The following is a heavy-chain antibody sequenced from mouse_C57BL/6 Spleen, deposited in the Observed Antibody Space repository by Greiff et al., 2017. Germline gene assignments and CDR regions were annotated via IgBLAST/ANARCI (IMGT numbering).Heavy chain of an antibody. Sequence: EVQLVESGGGLVKPGGSLKLSCAASGFTFSSYAMSWVRQTPDKRLEWVATISDGGSYTYYPDNVKGRFTISRDNAKNNLYLQMSHLKSEDTAMYYCARGALRLRDYYAMDYWGQGTSVTVSS. D-gene: IGHD1-1*01. V-gene: IGHV5-4*01. J-gene: IGHJ4*01. CDR3: ARGALRLRDYYAMDY. CDR1: GFTFSSYA. CDR2: ISDGGSYT.